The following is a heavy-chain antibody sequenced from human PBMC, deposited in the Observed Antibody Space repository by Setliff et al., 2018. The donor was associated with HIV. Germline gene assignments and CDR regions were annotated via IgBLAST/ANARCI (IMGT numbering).Heavy chain of an antibody. CDR1: GGSINTGGYY. CDR3: AYSTGWYYFDY. Sequence: SETLSLTCNVSGGSINTGGYYWSWIRQPPGKGLEWVGYVYYGGVTNYNPSLKSRLTISVDTSKNQFSLALSSVTAADTAVYYCAYSTGWYYFDYWGHGTLVTVSS. CDR2: VYYGGVT. D-gene: IGHD6-19*01. V-gene: IGHV4-61*08. J-gene: IGHJ4*01.